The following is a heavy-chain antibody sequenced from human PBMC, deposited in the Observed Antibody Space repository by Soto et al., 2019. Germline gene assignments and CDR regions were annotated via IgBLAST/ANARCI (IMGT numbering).Heavy chain of an antibody. D-gene: IGHD6-13*01. Sequence: SETLSLTCTVSGGSISSSSYYWGWIRQPPGKGLEWIGSIYYSGSTYYNPSLKSRVTISVDTSKNQFSLKLSSVTAADTAVYYCARLTAGHYFDDWGQGSLVTVSS. J-gene: IGHJ4*02. V-gene: IGHV4-39*01. CDR3: ARLTAGHYFDD. CDR1: GGSISSSSYY. CDR2: IYYSGST.